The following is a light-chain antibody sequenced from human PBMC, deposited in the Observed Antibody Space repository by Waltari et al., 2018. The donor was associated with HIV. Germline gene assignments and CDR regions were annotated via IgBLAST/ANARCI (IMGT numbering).Light chain of an antibody. CDR1: QSVLYSSNNKNY. V-gene: IGKV4-1*01. J-gene: IGKJ1*01. CDR3: QQYYNTPWT. CDR2: WAS. Sequence: DIVMTQSPDSLVVSLGERATINCKSSQSVLYSSNNKNYLTWYQQKPGQPPKLLIYWASTRESGVPDRFSGSGSGTDITLTISSLQAEDVAVYYCQQYYNTPWTFGQGTKVEIQ.